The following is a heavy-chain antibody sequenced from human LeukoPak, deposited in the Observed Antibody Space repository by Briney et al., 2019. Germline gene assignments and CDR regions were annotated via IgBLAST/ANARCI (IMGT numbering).Heavy chain of an antibody. V-gene: IGHV4-4*07. CDR2: IYTSGST. CDR1: GGSINNYY. CDR3: ARATAYSGNFRGPEYFQH. D-gene: IGHD1-26*01. J-gene: IGHJ1*01. Sequence: PSETLSLTCTVSGGSINNYYWSWIRQPAAKGLEWIGRIYTSGSTNYNPSLNSRVTMSVDTSKNQFSLKLSSLTAADTAVYYCARATAYSGNFRGPEYFQHWGQGTLVTVSS.